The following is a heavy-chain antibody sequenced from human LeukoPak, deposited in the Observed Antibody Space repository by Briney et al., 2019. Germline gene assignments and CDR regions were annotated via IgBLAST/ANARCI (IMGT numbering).Heavy chain of an antibody. D-gene: IGHD6-19*01. Sequence: SETLSLTCTVSGGSISSSNYCWGWIRQPPGKGLEWIASMYYSGSTFYNPSLKSRVTISVDTSKNQFSLRLSSVTAADTAVYYCASLRSLMTLAGLDSWGQGTLVTVSS. CDR3: ASLRSLMTLAGLDS. J-gene: IGHJ4*02. CDR2: MYYSGST. CDR1: GGSISSSNYC. V-gene: IGHV4-39*01.